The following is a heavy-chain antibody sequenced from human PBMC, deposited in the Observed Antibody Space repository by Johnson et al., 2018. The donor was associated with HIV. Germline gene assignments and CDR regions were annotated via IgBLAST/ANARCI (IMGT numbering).Heavy chain of an antibody. CDR3: AKGIKKELGEDDAFDI. V-gene: IGHV3-23*04. D-gene: IGHD1-26*01. CDR2: ISGSGVST. Sequence: VQLVESGGGLVQPGGSLRLSCAASGFTFDDYGMNWVRQAPGKGLEWVSVISGSGVSTYYADSVKGRFTISRDNSKNTLYLQMNSLRAEDTAVCYCAKGIKKELGEDDAFDIWGQGTMVTVSS. J-gene: IGHJ3*02. CDR1: GFTFDDYG.